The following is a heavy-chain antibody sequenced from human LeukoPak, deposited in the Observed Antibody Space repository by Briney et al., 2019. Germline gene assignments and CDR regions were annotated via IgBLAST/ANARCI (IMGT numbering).Heavy chain of an antibody. J-gene: IGHJ2*01. Sequence: GASVKVSCKASGYSFTSYGITWVRRAPGQGLEWMGWISTKNGNTNYAQKLQGRVTMTTDTSTSTAYMELRSLRSDDTAVYYCARFLTVTNSWYFDLWGRGTLVTASS. CDR3: ARFLTVTNSWYFDL. D-gene: IGHD4-17*01. CDR2: ISTKNGNT. CDR1: GYSFTSYG. V-gene: IGHV1-18*04.